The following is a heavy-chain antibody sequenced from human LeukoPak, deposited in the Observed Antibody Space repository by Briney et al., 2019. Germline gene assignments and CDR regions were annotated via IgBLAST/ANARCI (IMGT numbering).Heavy chain of an antibody. D-gene: IGHD1-26*01. CDR3: ARGGGGGSYYTWFDP. J-gene: IGHJ5*02. V-gene: IGHV1-69*05. Sequence: ASVKVSCKASGGTFSSYAISWVRQAPGQGLEWMGGIIPIFGTANYAQKFQGRVTITTDESTSTAYMELSSLRSEDTAVYYCARGGGGGSYYTWFDPWGQGTLVTVSS. CDR2: IIPIFGTA. CDR1: GGTFSSYA.